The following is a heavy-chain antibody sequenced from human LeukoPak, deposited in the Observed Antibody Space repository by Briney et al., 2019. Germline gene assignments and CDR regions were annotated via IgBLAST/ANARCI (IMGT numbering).Heavy chain of an antibody. CDR1: GGSISSSKYY. CDR3: ARDMGGGYFDWLLSFDY. Sequence: SETLSLTCTVSGGSISSSKYYWGWIRQPPGKGLEWIGSISYSGSTYHNPSLKSRVTISVDTSKNQFSLNLSSVTAADTAVYYCARDMGGGYFDWLLSFDYWGQGTLVTVSS. CDR2: ISYSGST. D-gene: IGHD3-9*01. J-gene: IGHJ4*02. V-gene: IGHV4-39*07.